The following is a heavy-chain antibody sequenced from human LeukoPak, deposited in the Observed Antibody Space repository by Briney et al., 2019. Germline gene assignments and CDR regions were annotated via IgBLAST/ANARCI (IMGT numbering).Heavy chain of an antibody. CDR2: INHSGST. J-gene: IGHJ4*02. V-gene: IGHV4-34*01. CDR3: AGHIVVVTPYFDY. CDR1: GGSFSGYY. D-gene: IGHD2-21*02. Sequence: KASETLSLTCAVYGGSFSGYYWSWIRQPPGKGLEWIGEINHSGSTNYNPSLKSRVTISVDTSKNQFSLKLSSVTAADTAVYYCAGHIVVVTPYFDYWGQGTLVTVSS.